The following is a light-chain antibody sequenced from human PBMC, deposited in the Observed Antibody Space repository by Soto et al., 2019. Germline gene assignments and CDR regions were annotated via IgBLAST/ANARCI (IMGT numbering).Light chain of an antibody. CDR2: DVS. Sequence: QSALTQPASVSGSPGQSITISCTGTSSDVGGYNYVSWYQHHPGKAPKLMIFDVSNRPSGVSNRFSGSKSGNTASLTISGLQPEDEADYYCSSYTTSNTRQIVSGTGTKVIFL. CDR1: SSDVGGYNY. CDR3: SSYTTSNTRQIV. J-gene: IGLJ1*01. V-gene: IGLV2-14*03.